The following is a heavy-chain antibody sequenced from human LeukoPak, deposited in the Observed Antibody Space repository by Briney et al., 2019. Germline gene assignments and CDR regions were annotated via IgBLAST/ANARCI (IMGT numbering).Heavy chain of an antibody. CDR1: GFTFDDYA. V-gene: IGHV3-23*01. J-gene: IGHJ3*02. D-gene: IGHD3-10*01. CDR3: AKDSWFGASKAFDI. Sequence: GGSLRLSCAASGFTFDDYAMHWVRQAPGKGLEWVSAISGSGGSTYYADSVKGRFTISRDNSKNTLYLQMNSLRAVDTAVYYCAKDSWFGASKAFDIWGQGTMVTVSS. CDR2: ISGSGGST.